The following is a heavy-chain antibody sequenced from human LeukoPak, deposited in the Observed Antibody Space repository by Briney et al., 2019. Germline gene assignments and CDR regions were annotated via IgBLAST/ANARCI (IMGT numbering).Heavy chain of an antibody. V-gene: IGHV1-2*02. CDR1: GYTFTGYY. D-gene: IGHD5-18*01. CDR2: INPNSVGT. Sequence: ASLKVSCKASGYTFTGYYMHWVRPGPGQGLGWMGRINPNSVGTNYAQKFHARVTMTRDTSISPDYMELSSLRSDDTAVYYCARVDTAMVNYAFDIWGQGKMVTVSS. CDR3: ARVDTAMVNYAFDI. J-gene: IGHJ3*02.